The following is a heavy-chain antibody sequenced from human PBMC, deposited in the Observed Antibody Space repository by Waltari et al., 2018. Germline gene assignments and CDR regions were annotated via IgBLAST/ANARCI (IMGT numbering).Heavy chain of an antibody. Sequence: VQLLESGGGLVQPGGSLRRSCAASGFTFSSYAMSWVRQAPGKGLEWVSAISGSGGSTYYADSVKGRFTISRDNSKNTLYLQMNSLRAEDTAVYYCARDRLWLVLGVDAFDIWGQGTMVTVSS. CDR1: GFTFSSYA. J-gene: IGHJ3*02. CDR2: ISGSGGST. CDR3: ARDRLWLVLGVDAFDI. V-gene: IGHV3-23*01. D-gene: IGHD6-19*01.